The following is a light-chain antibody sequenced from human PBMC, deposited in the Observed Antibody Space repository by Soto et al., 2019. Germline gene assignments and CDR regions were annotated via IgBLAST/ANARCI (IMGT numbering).Light chain of an antibody. V-gene: IGKV1-33*01. CDR2: DAS. CDR3: QQYGNLPLT. J-gene: IGKJ4*01. Sequence: DIQMTQSPSSLSASVGDRVTITCQASQDISNYLNWYQQKPGKAPKLLIYDASNLETGVPSRFSGSGSGTDFTFTISSLQPEDFATYYCQQYGNLPLTFGGGTKVEMK. CDR1: QDISNY.